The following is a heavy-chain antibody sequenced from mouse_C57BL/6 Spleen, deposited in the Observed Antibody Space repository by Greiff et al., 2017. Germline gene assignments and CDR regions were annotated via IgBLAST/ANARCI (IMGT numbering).Heavy chain of an antibody. CDR1: GYTFTSYW. J-gene: IGHJ1*03. Sequence: QVQLKQPGAELVKPGASVKLSCKASGYTFTSYWMHWVKQRPGQGLEWIGMIHPNSGSTNYNEKFKSKATLTVDKSSSTAYMQLSSLTSEDSAVYYCARSHYDYDNWYFEVWGTGTTVTVSS. D-gene: IGHD2-4*01. V-gene: IGHV1-64*01. CDR2: IHPNSGST. CDR3: ARSHYDYDNWYFEV.